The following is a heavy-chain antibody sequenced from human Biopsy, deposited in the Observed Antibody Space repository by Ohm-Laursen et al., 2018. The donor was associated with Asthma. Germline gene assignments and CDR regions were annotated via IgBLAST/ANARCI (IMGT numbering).Heavy chain of an antibody. CDR3: ARAVNYSHYYGIDV. V-gene: IGHV1-18*01. J-gene: IGHJ6*02. D-gene: IGHD3-10*01. CDR1: GYTFNSAG. Sequence: SVKVSCKTSGYTFNSAGITWVRQAPGQGLEWMGWISVNNGNTKDAQKLQDRVTMITDTSTSTAYMELRSLRSDDTAVYFCARAVNYSHYYGIDVWGQGTTVTVS. CDR2: ISVNNGNT.